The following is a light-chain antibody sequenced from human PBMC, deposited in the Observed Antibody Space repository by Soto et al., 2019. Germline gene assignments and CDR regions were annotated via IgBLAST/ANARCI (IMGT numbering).Light chain of an antibody. J-gene: IGLJ2*01. CDR1: STDVGGSQY. V-gene: IGLV2-11*01. CDR2: DAG. Sequence: QSALTQPRSVSGSPGQSVTISCTGTSTDVGGSQYVSWYQQHPGKPPKLMIYDAGERPSGIPDRFSGSKSGNTASLTISGLQAEDEADYYCLSYAVSNTLIFGGGTKLTVL. CDR3: LSYAVSNTLI.